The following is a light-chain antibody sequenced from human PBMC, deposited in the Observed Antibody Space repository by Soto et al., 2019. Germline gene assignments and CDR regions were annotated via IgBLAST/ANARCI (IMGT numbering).Light chain of an antibody. CDR3: QQRWSWPLT. J-gene: IGKJ4*01. Sequence: EIVWTQSPATLSLSPGDRATLSCRASQSVSSYLAWYQQKPGQAPRLLIYDASKRATGIPARFSGSGSGADVTLTISSLEPEGFAVYFCQQRWSWPLTFGGGTKVEIK. V-gene: IGKV3-11*01. CDR1: QSVSSY. CDR2: DAS.